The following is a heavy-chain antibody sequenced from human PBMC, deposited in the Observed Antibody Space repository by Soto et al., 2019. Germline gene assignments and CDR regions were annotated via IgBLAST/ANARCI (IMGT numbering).Heavy chain of an antibody. J-gene: IGHJ4*02. V-gene: IGHV3-23*01. CDR2: ISGSGYSP. CDR1: GFTFSNYA. CDR3: AKGRVLVVTANDFDY. D-gene: IGHD2-21*02. Sequence: PGGSLRLSCAASGFTFSNYAMSWVRQAPGKGLEWVSAISGSGYSPYYADSVKGRFTISRDNSKNTLYLQLNSLRAEDTALYYCAKGRVLVVTANDFDYWGQGTLVTVSS.